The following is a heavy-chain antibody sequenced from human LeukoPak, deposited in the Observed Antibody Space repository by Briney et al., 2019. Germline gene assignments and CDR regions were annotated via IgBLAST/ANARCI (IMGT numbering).Heavy chain of an antibody. D-gene: IGHD3-22*01. CDR3: ARHLSDYDSSGYYEAFSFDY. J-gene: IGHJ4*02. Sequence: ASVKVSCKASGYTFTSYYMHWVRQAPGQGLEWMGIINPSGGSTSYAQKFQGRVTMNRDTSTSTVYMELSSLRSEDTAVYYCARHLSDYDSSGYYEAFSFDYWGQGTLVTVSS. CDR1: GYTFTSYY. V-gene: IGHV1-46*01. CDR2: INPSGGST.